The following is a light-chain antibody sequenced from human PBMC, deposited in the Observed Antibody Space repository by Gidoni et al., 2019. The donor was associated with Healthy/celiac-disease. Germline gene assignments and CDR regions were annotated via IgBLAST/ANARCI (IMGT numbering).Light chain of an antibody. CDR2: EVS. CDR3: SSYTSSSTKV. V-gene: IGLV2-14*01. Sequence: QSALTQPASVSGSPGQSLTISCTGTSSDVGGYNYVSWYQQHPGKAPKLMIYEVSNRPSGVSNRFSGSKSGNTASLTISGLQAEDEADYYCSSYTSSSTKVFGTGTKVTV. J-gene: IGLJ1*01. CDR1: SSDVGGYNY.